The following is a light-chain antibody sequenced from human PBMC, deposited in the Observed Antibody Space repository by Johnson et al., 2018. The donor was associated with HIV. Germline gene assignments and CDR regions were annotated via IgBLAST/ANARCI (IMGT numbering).Light chain of an antibody. J-gene: IGLJ1*01. Sequence: QSVLTQPPSVSAAPGQKVTISCSRSSSNVGNNYVSWYQQLPGTAPKLLIYENYKRPSGIPDRFSGSKSGTSATLGITGLQTGDEADYYCGTWDTSLGAQYVFGSGTKVTVL. CDR2: ENY. CDR3: GTWDTSLGAQYV. CDR1: SSNVGNNY. V-gene: IGLV1-51*02.